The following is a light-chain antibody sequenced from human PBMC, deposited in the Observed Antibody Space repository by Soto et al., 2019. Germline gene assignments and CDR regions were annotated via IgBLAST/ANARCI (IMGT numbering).Light chain of an antibody. CDR1: QSVSSNN. J-gene: IGKJ3*01. V-gene: IGKV3-20*01. CDR3: QQSGNSPLFT. Sequence: EIVLTQSPGTLSLSPGERATLSCRASQSVSSNNLAWYQQKPGQPPRLLIYGVSSRATDIPDRFSGSGSGTDFTLTNSRLEPEDFKVYYCQQSGNSPLFTFGPGTKVDIK. CDR2: GVS.